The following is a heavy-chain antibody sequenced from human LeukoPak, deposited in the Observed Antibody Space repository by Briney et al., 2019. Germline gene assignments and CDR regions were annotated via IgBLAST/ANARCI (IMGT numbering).Heavy chain of an antibody. J-gene: IGHJ4*02. CDR2: INHSGIT. D-gene: IGHD3-22*01. CDR1: GGSFSGYY. CDR3: ARGAYYYDSSGYSPRLVY. V-gene: IGHV4-34*01. Sequence: PSETLSLTCAFFGGSFSGYYLSWMRQPPGKGLECIGEINHSGITNYNPSLKSRVTISVDTSKNQFSLKLSSVTAADTAVYYCARGAYYYDSSGYSPRLVYWGQGTLVTVSS.